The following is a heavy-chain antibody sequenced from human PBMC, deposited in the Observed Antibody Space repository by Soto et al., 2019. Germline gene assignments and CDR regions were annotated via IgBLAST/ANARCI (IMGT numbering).Heavy chain of an antibody. CDR2: IYYSGST. D-gene: IGHD2-2*01. CDR1: GGSISSSSYY. Sequence: SETLSLTCTVSGGSISSSSYYWGWIRQPPGKGLEWIGSIYYSGSTYYNPSLKSRVTISVDTSKNQFSLKPSSVTAADTAVYYCARSDCSSTSCRRGIWFDPWGQGTLVTVSS. V-gene: IGHV4-39*01. CDR3: ARSDCSSTSCRRGIWFDP. J-gene: IGHJ5*02.